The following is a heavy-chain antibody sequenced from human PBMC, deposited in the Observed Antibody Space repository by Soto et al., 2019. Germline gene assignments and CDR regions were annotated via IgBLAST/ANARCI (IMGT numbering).Heavy chain of an antibody. V-gene: IGHV3-23*01. Sequence: GGSLRLSCVASGFTFSTHAMSWVRQVPGKGLEWVSTFSGSGVNIYYGESVKGRFTISRDDPKNTLYLDMNSLRVEDTAVYYCAKDPTWTVGPLAMDVWGQGTTGTGS. CDR3: AKDPTWTVGPLAMDV. J-gene: IGHJ6*02. CDR2: FSGSGVNI. D-gene: IGHD2-2*01. CDR1: GFTFSTHA.